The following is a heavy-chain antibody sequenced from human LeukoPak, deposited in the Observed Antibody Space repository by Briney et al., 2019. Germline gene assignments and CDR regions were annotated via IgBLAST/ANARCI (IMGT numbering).Heavy chain of an antibody. J-gene: IGHJ4*02. Sequence: GGSLRLSCAASGFTFSHYGMHWVRQAPGKGLEWVAFIFYDGSNKYYADSVKGRFTISRDNSKNTLDLQMNSLRAEDTAVYYCAKKGFCNSGSCYGVFDYWGQGTLVTVSS. D-gene: IGHD2-2*01. V-gene: IGHV3-30*02. CDR2: IFYDGSNK. CDR1: GFTFSHYG. CDR3: AKKGFCNSGSCYGVFDY.